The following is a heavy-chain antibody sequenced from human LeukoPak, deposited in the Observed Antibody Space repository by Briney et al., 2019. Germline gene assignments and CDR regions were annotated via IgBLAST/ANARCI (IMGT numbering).Heavy chain of an antibody. CDR3: ARGRGDLMDIVVVPAVMDV. CDR2: INPSGGST. J-gene: IGHJ6*02. D-gene: IGHD2-2*03. CDR1: EYTFTSYY. V-gene: IGHV1-46*01. Sequence: GASVKVSCKASEYTFTSYYMHWVRQAPGQGLEWMGIINPSGGSTSYAQKFQGRVTMTRDTSTSTVYMELSSLRSEDTAVYYCARGRGDLMDIVVVPAVMDVWGQGTTVTVSS.